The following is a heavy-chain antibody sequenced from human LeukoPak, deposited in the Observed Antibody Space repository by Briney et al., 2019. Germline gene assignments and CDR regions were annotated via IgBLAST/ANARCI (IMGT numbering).Heavy chain of an antibody. J-gene: IGHJ1*01. V-gene: IGHV3-23*01. CDR3: AKGVGRTTRPHGYFQH. D-gene: IGHD1-7*01. Sequence: GGTLRLSCAASGFTFSSYAMSWVRQAPGKGLEWVSAISGSGGSTYYADSVKGRFTISRDNSKNTLYLQMNSLRAEDTAVYYCAKGVGRTTRPHGYFQHWGQGTLVTVSS. CDR2: ISGSGGST. CDR1: GFTFSSYA.